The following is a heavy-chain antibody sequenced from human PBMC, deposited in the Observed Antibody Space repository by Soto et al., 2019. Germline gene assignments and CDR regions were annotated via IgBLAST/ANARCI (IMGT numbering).Heavy chain of an antibody. CDR2: IYYSGST. Sequence: QVQLQESGPGLVKPSETLSLTCTVSGGSISSYYWSWIRQPPGKGLEWIGYIYYSGSTNYNPSLKSRVTISGDTSKNLFSLKLSSVTAADTAVYYCARGRGGWFINQLLNAFDIWGQGTMVTVSS. CDR1: GGSISSYY. J-gene: IGHJ3*02. V-gene: IGHV4-59*01. CDR3: ARGRGGWFINQLLNAFDI. D-gene: IGHD2-2*01.